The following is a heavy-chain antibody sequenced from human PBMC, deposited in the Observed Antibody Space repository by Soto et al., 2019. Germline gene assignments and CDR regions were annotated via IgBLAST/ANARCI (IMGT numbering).Heavy chain of an antibody. D-gene: IGHD5-18*01. CDR2: LYYTGAA. CDR3: ARAFYSSDNDGYPVFDY. J-gene: IGHJ4*01. CDR1: NGSISQYY. V-gene: IGHV4-59*01. Sequence: QVQLQESGPRLVKPSETLSLTCTVSNGSISQYYWNGIRQSPGKGLEWIGYLYYTGAATYNPSLRSRVTMSLDKSKTQFSLKLSSVTAADTAIYFCARAFYSSDNDGYPVFDYWGPGTLLPVFS.